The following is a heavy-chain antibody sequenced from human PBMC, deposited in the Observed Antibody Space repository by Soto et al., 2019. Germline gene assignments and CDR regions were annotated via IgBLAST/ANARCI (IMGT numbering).Heavy chain of an antibody. CDR3: ARASRAPKQWLVYFQH. J-gene: IGHJ1*01. Sequence: QVQLQQSGPGLVKPSQTLSLTCAISGDSVSSNSAAWNWIRQSPSRGLEWLGRTYYRSKWYNDYAVSVKSRITINPDASKNQFSLQLNSVTPEDTAVYYCARASRAPKQWLVYFQHWGQGTLVTVSS. CDR2: TYYRSKWYN. D-gene: IGHD6-19*01. V-gene: IGHV6-1*01. CDR1: GDSVSSNSAA.